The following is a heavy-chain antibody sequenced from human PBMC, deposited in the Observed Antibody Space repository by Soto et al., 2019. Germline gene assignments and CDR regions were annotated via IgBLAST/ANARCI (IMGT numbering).Heavy chain of an antibody. CDR3: ARNPDSRITASGYFDY. CDR1: GFTFSSYA. D-gene: IGHD3-10*01. J-gene: IGHJ4*02. Sequence: GGSLRLSCAASGFTFSSYAMHWVRQAPGKGLEWVAVISYDGSNKYYADSVKGRFTISRDNSKNTLYLQMNSLRAEDTAVYYCARNPDSRITASGYFDYWGQGTLVTVSS. V-gene: IGHV3-30-3*01. CDR2: ISYDGSNK.